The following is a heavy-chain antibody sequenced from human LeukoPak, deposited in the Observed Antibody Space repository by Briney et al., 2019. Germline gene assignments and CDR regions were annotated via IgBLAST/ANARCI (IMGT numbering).Heavy chain of an antibody. Sequence: GRSLRLSCAASGFTFSSYAMHWVRQAPGKGLEWVAVISYDGSNKYYADSVKGRFTISRDNSKNTLYLQMNSLRAEDTAVYYCARAALQYGSGWLGYWGQGTLVTVSS. D-gene: IGHD6-19*01. V-gene: IGHV3-30-3*01. CDR2: ISYDGSNK. J-gene: IGHJ4*02. CDR3: ARAALQYGSGWLGY. CDR1: GFTFSSYA.